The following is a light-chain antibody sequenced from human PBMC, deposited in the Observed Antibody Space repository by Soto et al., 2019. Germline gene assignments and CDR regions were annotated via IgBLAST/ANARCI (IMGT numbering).Light chain of an antibody. Sequence: EIVLTQSPGTLSLSPGERATLSCRASQSVSSSYLAWYQQKPGQAPRLLIYGTSSRAAAIPDRFSGSGSGTDFTLTISRLEPEDLAVYYCQHYGSSSWTFGQGTKVEIK. CDR3: QHYGSSSWT. V-gene: IGKV3-20*01. J-gene: IGKJ1*01. CDR2: GTS. CDR1: QSVSSSY.